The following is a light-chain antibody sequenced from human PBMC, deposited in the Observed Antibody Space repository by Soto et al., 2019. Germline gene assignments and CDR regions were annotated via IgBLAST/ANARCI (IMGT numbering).Light chain of an antibody. CDR2: AAS. V-gene: IGKV3-20*01. Sequence: EIVLTQSPGTLCLSPGEGATLSCRASQSINSNFLAWYQQKRGQVPRLLIYAASIRATGIPDRFSGSGSGTDFTLTISRLEPEDIATYYCQQYDNLPPLTFGGGTKVEIK. J-gene: IGKJ4*01. CDR1: QSINSNF. CDR3: QQYDNLPPLT.